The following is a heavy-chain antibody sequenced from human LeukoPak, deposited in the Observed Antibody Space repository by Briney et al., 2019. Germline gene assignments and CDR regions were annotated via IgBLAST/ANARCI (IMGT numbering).Heavy chain of an antibody. D-gene: IGHD2-8*02. J-gene: IGHJ3*02. Sequence: GESLKISCKGFGYSFTNYWIGWVRQMPGKSLEWMGIIYPDYSETTYSPSFQGLVTMSVDKSINTAYLQWNSLRASDTAMYYCARHTDGNDSDAFDIWGQGTMVAVSS. CDR2: IYPDYSET. CDR3: ARHTDGNDSDAFDI. CDR1: GYSFTNYW. V-gene: IGHV5-51*01.